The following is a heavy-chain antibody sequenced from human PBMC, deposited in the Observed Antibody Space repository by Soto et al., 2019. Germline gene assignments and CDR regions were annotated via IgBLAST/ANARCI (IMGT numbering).Heavy chain of an antibody. J-gene: IGHJ4*02. CDR2: MTSDGRTV. V-gene: IGHV3-74*01. CDR3: ATAEVDY. CDR1: GFTFGDYW. Sequence: GGSLRLSCATSGFTFGDYWMHWVRQAPGKGPEWVSRMTSDGRTVQYADSVKGRFTTSRDNAKSTLYLQMNSLRAEDTAIYYCATAEVDYWGPGTLVTVPS.